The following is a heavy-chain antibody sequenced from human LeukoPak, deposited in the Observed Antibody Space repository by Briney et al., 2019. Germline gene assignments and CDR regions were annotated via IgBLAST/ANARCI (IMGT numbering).Heavy chain of an antibody. Sequence: LETLSLTCTVSGYSISSGYYWGWIRQPPGKGLEWIGSIYHSGSTYYNPSLKSRVTISVDTSKNQFSLKLSSVTAADTAVYYCARMTTVVGYFDYWGQGTLVTVSS. CDR2: IYHSGST. CDR1: GYSISSGYY. J-gene: IGHJ4*02. V-gene: IGHV4-38-2*02. CDR3: ARMTTVVGYFDY. D-gene: IGHD4-23*01.